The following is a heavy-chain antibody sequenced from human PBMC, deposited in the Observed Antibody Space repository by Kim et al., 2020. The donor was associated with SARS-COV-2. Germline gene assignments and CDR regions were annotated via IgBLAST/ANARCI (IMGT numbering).Heavy chain of an antibody. V-gene: IGHV7-4-1*02. J-gene: IGHJ6*02. CDR3: ARDQGVAGTRYYYYYGMDV. Sequence: ASVKVSCKASGYTFTSYAMNWVRQAPGQGLEWMGWINTNTGNPTYAQGFTGRFVFSLDTSVSTAYLQISSLKAEDTAVYYCARDQGVAGTRYYYYYGMDVWGQGTTVTVSS. CDR2: INTNTGNP. D-gene: IGHD6-19*01. CDR1: GYTFTSYA.